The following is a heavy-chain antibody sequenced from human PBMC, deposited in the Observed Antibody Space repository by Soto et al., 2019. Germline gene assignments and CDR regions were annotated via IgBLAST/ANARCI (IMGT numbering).Heavy chain of an antibody. CDR1: GYTFTSYY. CDR3: AREREQWLANGYYYYGMDV. CDR2: INPSGGST. V-gene: IGHV1-46*01. J-gene: IGHJ6*02. Sequence: GASVKVSCKASGYTFTSYYMHWVRQAPGQGLEWMGIINPSGGSTSYAQKFQGRVTMTRDTSTSTVYMELSSLRSEDTAVYYCAREREQWLANGYYYYGMDVWGQGTTVTVSS. D-gene: IGHD6-19*01.